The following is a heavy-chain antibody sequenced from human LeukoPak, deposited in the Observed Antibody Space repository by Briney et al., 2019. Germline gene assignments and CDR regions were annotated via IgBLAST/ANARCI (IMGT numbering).Heavy chain of an antibody. J-gene: IGHJ4*02. CDR3: ARGRYCGETTCSDFDS. CDR2: INLNSGGT. V-gene: IGHV1-2*02. D-gene: IGHD2-21*01. CDR1: GYTFTDYY. Sequence: ASVKVSFKASGYTFTDYYMHWVRQAPGPGLEWMGGINLNSGGTDYAQKFQGRVTLIRDTSISTAYMELSRLTSDDTAVYYCARGRYCGETTCSDFDSWGQGTLVTVSS.